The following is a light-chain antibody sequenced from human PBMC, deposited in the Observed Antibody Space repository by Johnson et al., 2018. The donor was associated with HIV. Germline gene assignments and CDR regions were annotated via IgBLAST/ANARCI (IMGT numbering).Light chain of an antibody. V-gene: IGLV1-51*02. Sequence: QSVLTQPPSVSAAPGQKVTISCSGSSSNIGNNYVSWYQQLPGTAPKLLIYENNKRPSGIPDRFSGSKFGTSATLGITGLPTGDEADYYCGTWDSSLSAGVFGTGTKVTV. J-gene: IGLJ1*01. CDR2: ENN. CDR3: GTWDSSLSAGV. CDR1: SSNIGNNY.